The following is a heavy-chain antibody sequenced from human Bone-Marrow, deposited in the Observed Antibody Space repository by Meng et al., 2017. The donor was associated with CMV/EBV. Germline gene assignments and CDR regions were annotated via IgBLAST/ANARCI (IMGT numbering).Heavy chain of an antibody. CDR3: ARKSGSDFCSDC. CDR2: IGSGGSPT. CDR1: GFTFSSYA. J-gene: IGHJ4*02. D-gene: IGHD3/OR15-3a*01. V-gene: IGHV3-23*01. Sequence: GESLKISCAASGFTFSSYAMHWVRQAPGQGLEWVSSIGSGGSPTFYTDSVKGRFTISRDNSRNTLYLQMTSLRAEDTAIYYCARKSGSDFCSDCWGQGTLVTVSS.